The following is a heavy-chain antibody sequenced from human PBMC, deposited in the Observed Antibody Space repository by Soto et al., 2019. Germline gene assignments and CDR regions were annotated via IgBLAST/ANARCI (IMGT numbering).Heavy chain of an antibody. CDR1: GGSISSSSYY. D-gene: IGHD6-6*01. CDR2: IYYSGST. J-gene: IGHJ6*02. CDR3: ATEGRGQLPYYYYYYGMDV. Sequence: SETLSLTCTVSGGSISSSSYYWGWIRQPPGKGLEWIGSIYYSGSTYYNPSLKSRVTISVDTPKNQFSLKLSSVTAADTAVYYCATEGRGQLPYYYYYYGMDVWGQGTTVTVSS. V-gene: IGHV4-39*01.